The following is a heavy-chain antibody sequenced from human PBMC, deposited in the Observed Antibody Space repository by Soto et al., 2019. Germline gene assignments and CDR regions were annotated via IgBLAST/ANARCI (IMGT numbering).Heavy chain of an antibody. J-gene: IGHJ3*02. CDR1: GFTFSSYG. V-gene: IGHV3-30*18. CDR2: ISYDGSNK. CDR3: ANPHSSSTAFDAFDI. Sequence: GGSLRLSCAASGFTFSSYGMHWVRQAPGKGLEWVAVISYDGSNKYYADSVKGRFTISRDNSKNTLYLQMNSLRAEDTAVYYCANPHSSSTAFDAFDIWGQGTMVTVSS. D-gene: IGHD6-6*01.